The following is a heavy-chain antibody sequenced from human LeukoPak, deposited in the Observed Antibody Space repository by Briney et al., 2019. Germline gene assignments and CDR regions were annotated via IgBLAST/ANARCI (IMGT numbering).Heavy chain of an antibody. CDR2: IYYRGST. D-gene: IGHD3-22*01. V-gene: IGHV4-59*08. CDR3: ARHDSALYYFDY. CDR1: GGSITGYY. J-gene: IGHJ4*02. Sequence: PSETLSLTCTVSGGSITGYYWSWLRQPPGKGLEWIGYIYYRGSTNYNPSLKSRVIMSVDTSKNQFSLNLTSVTAADTAVYYRARHDSALYYFDYWGQGTLVTVSS.